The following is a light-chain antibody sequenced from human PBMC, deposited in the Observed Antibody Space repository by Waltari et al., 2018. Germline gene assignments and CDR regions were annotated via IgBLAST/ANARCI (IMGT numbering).Light chain of an antibody. CDR3: QSYDISLNGWV. Sequence: QSVLTQPPSVSGAPGQRVTISCTGNSSTIGTGYEVPWYQQFPGTAPRLLIFDNRNRPSGVPDRFSGSKSGTSASLAITGLQAEDEADYYCQSYDISLNGWVFGGGTKLTVL. CDR2: DNR. CDR1: SSTIGTGYE. J-gene: IGLJ3*02. V-gene: IGLV1-40*01.